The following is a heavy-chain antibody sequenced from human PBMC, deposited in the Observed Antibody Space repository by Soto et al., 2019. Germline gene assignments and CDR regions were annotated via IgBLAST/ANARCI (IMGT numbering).Heavy chain of an antibody. D-gene: IGHD6-6*01. Sequence: EVELVESGGGLVKPGESLKLSCAASGFTFRTYNMIWVRQAPGTGLEWLASVSSGSSNIYYAASVKGRFTISRDNAQNSLFLQINSLSAEDTAVYYCARQYPSSSRHFDHWGQGTLVTVSA. CDR3: ARQYPSSSRHFDH. CDR1: GFTFRTYN. CDR2: VSSGSSNI. V-gene: IGHV3-21*01. J-gene: IGHJ4*02.